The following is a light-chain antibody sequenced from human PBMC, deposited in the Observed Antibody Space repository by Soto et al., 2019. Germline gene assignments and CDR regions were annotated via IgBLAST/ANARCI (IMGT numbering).Light chain of an antibody. V-gene: IGKV1-5*01. CDR1: KVIASR. CDR3: QQYDTFWT. CDR2: DAS. J-gene: IGKJ1*01. Sequence: DLQITHSPSTLSASVGDRVTIPCRARKVIASRLAWFQQKPGKAPKLLIYDASNLEGGVPSRFSGSGSGTEFTLTISSLQPDDFATYFCQQYDTFWTFGQGTKVDIK.